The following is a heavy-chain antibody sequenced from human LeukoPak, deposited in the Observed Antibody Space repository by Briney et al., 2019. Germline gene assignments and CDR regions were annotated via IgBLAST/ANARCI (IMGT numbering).Heavy chain of an antibody. CDR3: XXXXXXFYDSSGYLNGAFDY. CDR2: ISWNSGSI. Sequence: PGGSLRLSCAASGFTFDDYAMHWVRQAPGKGLEWVSGISWNSGSIGYADSVKGRSTISRDNAKNSLYLQMNSLRAEDTALYYXXXXXXXFYDSSGYLNGAFDYWGQGTLVTVSS. CDR1: GFTFDDYA. J-gene: IGHJ4*02. V-gene: IGHV3-9*01. D-gene: IGHD3-22*01.